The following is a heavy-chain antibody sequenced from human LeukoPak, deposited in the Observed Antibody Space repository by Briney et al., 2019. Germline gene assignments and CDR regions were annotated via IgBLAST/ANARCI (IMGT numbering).Heavy chain of an antibody. V-gene: IGHV4-59*08. Sequence: PSETLSLTCAVSTDSFSSHYWTWIRQPPGKGLEWIGYISYIGSTNYNPSLKSRVTISVDTSKNQFSLKLSSVTAADAAVYYCASTYRGAAAIDYWGQGTLVTVSS. CDR2: ISYIGST. J-gene: IGHJ4*02. CDR3: ASTYRGAAAIDY. D-gene: IGHD6-13*01. CDR1: TDSFSSHY.